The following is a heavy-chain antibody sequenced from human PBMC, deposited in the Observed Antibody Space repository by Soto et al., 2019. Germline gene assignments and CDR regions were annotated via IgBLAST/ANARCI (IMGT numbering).Heavy chain of an antibody. CDR3: ARGLRNRQTFDY. CDR1: GGTFSSYA. D-gene: IGHD1-1*01. V-gene: IGHV1-69*13. CDR2: IIPIFGTA. J-gene: IGHJ4*02. Sequence: ASVKVSCKASGGTFSSYAISWVRQAPGQGLEWMGGIIPIFGTANYAQKFQGRVTITADESTSTAYMALSSLRSEDTAVYYCARGLRNRQTFDYWGQGTLVTVSS.